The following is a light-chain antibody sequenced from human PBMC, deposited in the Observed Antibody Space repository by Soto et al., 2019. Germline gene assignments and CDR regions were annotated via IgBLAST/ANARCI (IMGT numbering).Light chain of an antibody. J-gene: IGKJ2*01. V-gene: IGKV3-20*01. CDR3: QQYGSSPYT. Sequence: EIVLTQSPGTLSLSPGERATLSCRASQSVSSSYLAWYQQHPGQAPRLLIYGASSRATGIPDRFSGSGSGTAFTLTISRLEPEDFAVYYCQQYGSSPYTFGQGTKLEIK. CDR1: QSVSSSY. CDR2: GAS.